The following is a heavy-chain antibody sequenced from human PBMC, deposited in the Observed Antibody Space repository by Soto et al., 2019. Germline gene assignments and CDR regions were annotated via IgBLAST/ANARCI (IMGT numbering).Heavy chain of an antibody. CDR1: GFTFSSYG. J-gene: IGHJ4*02. CDR2: IWYDGSNK. V-gene: IGHV3-33*01. CDR3: ARTYYYDSSGYFDY. D-gene: IGHD3-22*01. Sequence: PVGSVRLSCAASGFTFSSYGMHWVRQAPGKGLEWVAVIWYDGSNKYYADSVKGRFTISRDNSKNTLYLQMNSLRAEDTAVYYCARTYYYDSSGYFDYWGQGTLVTVSS.